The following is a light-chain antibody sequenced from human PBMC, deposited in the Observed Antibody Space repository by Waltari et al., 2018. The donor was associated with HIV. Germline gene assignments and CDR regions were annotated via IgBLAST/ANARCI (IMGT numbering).Light chain of an antibody. V-gene: IGLV1-47*01. CDR1: SSNIGGNF. J-gene: IGLJ1*01. CDR3: AAWDDSLSGLYV. Sequence: QSVLTQPPSASGTPGQRVTISCSGSSSNIGGNFVYWYQQLPGTAPKLLIYRDNQRPSGVPDRFSGSKAVTSASLAINGLRSEDEADYYCAAWDDSLSGLYVFGTGTKVTVL. CDR2: RDN.